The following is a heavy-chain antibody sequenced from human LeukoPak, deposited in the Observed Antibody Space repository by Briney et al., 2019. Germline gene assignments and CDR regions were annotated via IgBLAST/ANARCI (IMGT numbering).Heavy chain of an antibody. CDR3: ARVDYGDYVWFDP. Sequence: GGSLRLSCAASGFTFSTYSMNWVRQVPGKGLEWVSYISSSTSTIYYADSVKGRFTISRDNAKNSLYLQMNSLRAEDTAVYYCARVDYGDYVWFDPWGQGTLVTVSS. D-gene: IGHD4-17*01. CDR2: ISSSTSTI. CDR1: GFTFSTYS. V-gene: IGHV3-48*01. J-gene: IGHJ5*02.